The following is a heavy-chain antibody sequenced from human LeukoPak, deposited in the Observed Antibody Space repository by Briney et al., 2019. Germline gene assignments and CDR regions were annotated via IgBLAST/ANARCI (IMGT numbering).Heavy chain of an antibody. D-gene: IGHD1-26*01. V-gene: IGHV4-59*01. CDR1: GGSISTYY. CDR2: IQNSRST. J-gene: IGHJ4*02. CDR3: ARNGGSYSFDY. Sequence: PSETLSLTCTVSGGSISTYYWSWIRQPPGKGLEWIAYIQNSRSTNYNPSLKSRVTISVDTSKNQFSLKLSSVTAADTAVYYCARNGGSYSFDYWGQGTLVTVSS.